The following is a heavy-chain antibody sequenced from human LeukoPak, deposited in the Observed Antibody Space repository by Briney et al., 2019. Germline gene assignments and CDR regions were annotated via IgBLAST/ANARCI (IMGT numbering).Heavy chain of an antibody. CDR3: AATTRIAVTGTVLDY. CDR1: GDSISSYY. J-gene: IGHJ4*02. Sequence: SETLSLTCTVSGDSISSYYWSWIRQPPGKGLEWFGNIHYSGSTNYNPSLKSRVTISVDTSKNQFSLKLSSVTAADTALYYCAATTRIAVTGTVLDYWGQGTLVTVSS. V-gene: IGHV4-59*08. D-gene: IGHD6-19*01. CDR2: IHYSGST.